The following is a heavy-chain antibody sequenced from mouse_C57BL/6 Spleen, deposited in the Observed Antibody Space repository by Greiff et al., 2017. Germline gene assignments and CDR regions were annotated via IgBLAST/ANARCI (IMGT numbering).Heavy chain of an antibody. J-gene: IGHJ2*01. D-gene: IGHD1-3*01. Sequence: QVQLKQPGAELVKPGASVKMSCKASGYTFTSYWITWVKQRPGQGLEWIGDIYPGSGSTNYNEKFKSKATLTVDTSSSTAYMQFSSLTSEDSAVYYCARRVKGGYYLDYWGQGTTLTVSS. V-gene: IGHV1-55*01. CDR2: IYPGSGST. CDR3: ARRVKGGYYLDY. CDR1: GYTFTSYW.